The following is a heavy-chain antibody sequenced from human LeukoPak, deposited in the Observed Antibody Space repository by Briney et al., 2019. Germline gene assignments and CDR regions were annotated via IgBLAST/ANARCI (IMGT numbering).Heavy chain of an antibody. D-gene: IGHD3-9*01. V-gene: IGHV1-2*02. CDR1: GYTFTGYY. CDR2: INPNSGGT. J-gene: IGHJ5*02. Sequence: ASVTVSCKASGYTFTGYYMHWVRQAPGQGLEWMGWINPNSGGTNYAQKFQGRVTMTRDTSISTAYMELSRLRSDDTTVYYCARAPSYYDILTGYYQNWFDPWGQGTLVTVSS. CDR3: ARAPSYYDILTGYYQNWFDP.